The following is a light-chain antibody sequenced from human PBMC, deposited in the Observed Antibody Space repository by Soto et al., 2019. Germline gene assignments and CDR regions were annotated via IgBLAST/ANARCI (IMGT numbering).Light chain of an antibody. CDR3: QQYNDNWT. CDR1: QSISSW. J-gene: IGKJ1*01. V-gene: IGKV1-5*03. CDR2: KAS. Sequence: DIQMTKSPSTLSASVGDRVTITCRASQSISSWLAWYQQNPGKAPKLLIYKASTLQSGVPSRFSGSGSGTEFTLAISSLQPDDSATYYCQQYNDNWTFGQGTKVEIK.